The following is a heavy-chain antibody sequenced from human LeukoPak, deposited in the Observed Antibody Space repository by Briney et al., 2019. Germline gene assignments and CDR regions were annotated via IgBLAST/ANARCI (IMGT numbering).Heavy chain of an antibody. V-gene: IGHV3-30*18. CDR3: AKSGYCTNGVCYCFDY. CDR2: ISYDGSNE. J-gene: IGHJ4*02. D-gene: IGHD2-8*01. Sequence: GGSLRLSCAASGFTFSSYGMHWVRQAPGKGLEWVAVISYDGSNEYYADSVKGRFTISRDNSKNTLYLQMNSLRAEDTAVYYCAKSGYCTNGVCYCFDYWGQGTLVTVSS. CDR1: GFTFSSYG.